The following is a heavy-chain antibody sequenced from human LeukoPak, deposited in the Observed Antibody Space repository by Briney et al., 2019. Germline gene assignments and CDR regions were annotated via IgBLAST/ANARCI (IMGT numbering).Heavy chain of an antibody. CDR1: GGSFSGYH. CDR2: INHSGST. D-gene: IGHD2-15*01. V-gene: IGHV4-34*01. CDR3: ARAPPYCSGGSCYSDY. J-gene: IGHJ4*02. Sequence: SETLSLTCAVYGGSFSGYHWSWIRQPPGKGLEWIGEINHSGSTNYNPSLKSRVTISVDTSKNQFSLKLSSVTAADTAVYYCARAPPYCSGGSCYSDYWGQGTLVTVSS.